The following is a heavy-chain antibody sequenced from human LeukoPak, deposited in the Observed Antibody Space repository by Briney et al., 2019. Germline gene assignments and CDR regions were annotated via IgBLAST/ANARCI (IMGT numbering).Heavy chain of an antibody. V-gene: IGHV3-11*03. Sequence: GGSLRLSCAASGFTFSDYYMSWIRQAPGKGLEWVSYISSSSSYTNYADSVKGRFTISRDNAKNSLYLQMNSLRADDTAVYYCARPGAYGDYDPHPFFDYWGQGTLVTVSS. CDR2: ISSSSSYT. J-gene: IGHJ4*02. D-gene: IGHD4-17*01. CDR3: ARPGAYGDYDPHPFFDY. CDR1: GFTFSDYY.